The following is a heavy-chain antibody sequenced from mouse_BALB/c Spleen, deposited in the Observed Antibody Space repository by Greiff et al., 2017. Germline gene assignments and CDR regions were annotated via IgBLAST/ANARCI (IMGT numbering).Heavy chain of an antibody. CDR3: ARLIDCSSGRDHLDY. J-gene: IGHJ2*01. Sequence: VQLKQSGPELVKPGASVKISCKASGYSFTGYFMYWVMQSHGKSLEWIGRINPYNGDTCYNQKFKGKATLTVDKSSSTAHMELRSLASEDSAVYYYARLIDCSSGRDHLDYWGQGTTLTVSS. CDR2: INPYNGDT. D-gene: IGHD1-1*01. V-gene: IGHV1-20*02. CDR1: GYSFTGYF.